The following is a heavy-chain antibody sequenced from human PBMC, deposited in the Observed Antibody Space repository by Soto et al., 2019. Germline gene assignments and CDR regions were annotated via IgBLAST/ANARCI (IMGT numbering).Heavy chain of an antibody. CDR1: GGSFSGYY. D-gene: IGHD5-12*01. CDR3: AIQGYSGYDLDYFDY. Sequence: SETLSLTCAVYGGSFSGYYWSWIRQPPGKGLEWIGEINHSGSTNYNPSLKSRVTISVDTSKNQFSLKLSSVTAADTAVYYCAIQGYSGYDLDYFDYWGQGTLVTVSS. J-gene: IGHJ4*02. V-gene: IGHV4-34*01. CDR2: INHSGST.